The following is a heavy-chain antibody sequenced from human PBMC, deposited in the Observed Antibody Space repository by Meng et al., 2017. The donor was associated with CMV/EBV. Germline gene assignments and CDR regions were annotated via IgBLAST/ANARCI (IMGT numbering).Heavy chain of an antibody. CDR2: FSYSGST. J-gene: IGHJ5*02. D-gene: IGHD2-2*01. V-gene: IGHV4-61*01. CDR3: ARVRGDIVVVPATNWFDP. CDR1: VRSGSYS. Sequence: VRSGSYSWGWIRQPPGKGLDWIGYFSYSGSTYYNPSLKSRVTISVDTSKNQFSLKLSSVTAADTAVYYCARVRGDIVVVPATNWFDPWGQGTLVTVSS.